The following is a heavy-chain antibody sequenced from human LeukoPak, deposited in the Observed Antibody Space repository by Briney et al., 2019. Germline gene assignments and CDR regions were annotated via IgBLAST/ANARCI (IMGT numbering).Heavy chain of an antibody. D-gene: IGHD1-26*01. J-gene: IGHJ4*02. CDR1: GFTFNYNA. V-gene: IGHV3-23*01. CDR2: IDGVGTGA. CDR3: ARGFTDGSQQFDY. Sequence: GSLGLFCVASGFTFNYNAMSWVRQAPGKGLQWVSTIDGVGTGAYYAASVKGRFTISRNNSKNTLYLQMNSLRAEDTAVYYCARGFTDGSQQFDYWGQGTLVTVSS.